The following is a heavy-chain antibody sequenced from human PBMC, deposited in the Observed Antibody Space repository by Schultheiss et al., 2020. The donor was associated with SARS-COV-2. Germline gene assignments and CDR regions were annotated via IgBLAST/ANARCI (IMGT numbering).Heavy chain of an antibody. CDR1: GFTFSSYW. CDR3: ARDRGGYSYGGGYYYYYGMDV. Sequence: GESLKISCAASGFTFSSYWMHWVRQAPGKGLVWVSAISGSGSSTYYADSVKGRFTISRDNSKNTLYLQMNSLRAEDTAVYYCARDRGGYSYGGGYYYYYGMDVWGQGTTVTVSS. CDR2: ISGSGSST. J-gene: IGHJ6*02. D-gene: IGHD5-18*01. V-gene: IGHV3-23*01.